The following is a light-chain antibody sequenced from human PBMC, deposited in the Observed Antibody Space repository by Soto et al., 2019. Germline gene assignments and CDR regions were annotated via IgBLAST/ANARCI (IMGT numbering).Light chain of an antibody. J-gene: IGKJ1*01. CDR2: GVS. CDR3: QQYGSSPRT. Sequence: EIVLTQSPATLSVSPGKRATLSCRASQSVSSNLAWYQQKPGQAPRLLIYGVSSRATGIPDRFSGSGSGTDFTLTISRLEPEDFAVYYCQQYGSSPRTFGQGTKVDIK. CDR1: QSVSSN. V-gene: IGKV3-20*01.